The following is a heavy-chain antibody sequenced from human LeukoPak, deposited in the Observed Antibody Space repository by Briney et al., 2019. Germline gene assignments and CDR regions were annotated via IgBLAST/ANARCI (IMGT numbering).Heavy chain of an antibody. Sequence: GESLKISCKGSGYNFPTYWIGWVRQMPGKGLEWIGTIYPDDSDTRYSPSFQGQVSISADKSISTAYLQWSSLRASDTALYYCARGKSSSGWFDLWGQGTRVIISS. V-gene: IGHV5-51*01. CDR3: ARGKSSSGWFDL. J-gene: IGHJ5*02. CDR1: GYNFPTYW. D-gene: IGHD6-13*01. CDR2: IYPDDSDT.